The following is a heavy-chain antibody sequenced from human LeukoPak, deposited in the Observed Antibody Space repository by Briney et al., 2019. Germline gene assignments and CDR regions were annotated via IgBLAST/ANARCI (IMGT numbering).Heavy chain of an antibody. Sequence: GASVKVSCKASGYTFTSYDINWVRQATGQGLEWMGWMNPNSGNTGYAQKFQGRVTMTRNTSISTAYMELSSLRSEDTAVYYCARALSPFGGPFDYWGQGTLVTVSS. D-gene: IGHD4-23*01. V-gene: IGHV1-8*01. CDR3: ARALSPFGGPFDY. CDR2: MNPNSGNT. J-gene: IGHJ4*02. CDR1: GYTFTSYD.